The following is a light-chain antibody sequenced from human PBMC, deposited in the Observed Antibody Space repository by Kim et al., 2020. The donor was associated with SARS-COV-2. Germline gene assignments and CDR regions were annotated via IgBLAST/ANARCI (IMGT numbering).Light chain of an antibody. CDR2: WAS. CDR1: QSVLYSSNNKNY. J-gene: IGKJ2*01. CDR3: LRHYNTPPYT. Sequence: TNNCKASQSVLYSSNNKNYLAWYQQKPGQPPKLLIYWASTRASGVPDRFSGSGSGTDFTLTISSLQTEDVAVYYCLRHYNTPPYTFGQGTKVDIK. V-gene: IGKV4-1*01.